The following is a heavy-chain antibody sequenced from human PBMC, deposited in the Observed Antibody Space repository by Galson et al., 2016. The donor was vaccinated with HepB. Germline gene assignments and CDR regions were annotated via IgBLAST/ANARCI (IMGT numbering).Heavy chain of an antibody. CDR2: VTGGSNFI. V-gene: IGHV3-21*01. CDR1: GFTFSSYS. D-gene: IGHD3-3*01. J-gene: IGHJ4*02. CDR3: AREGSGMTNFGVAFDF. Sequence: SLRLSCAASGFTFSSYSMHWVRRAPGKGLEWVSSVTGGSNFINYSDSVKGRFTISRDNAKNSLYLQMDSLRVEDTGVYYCAREGSGMTNFGVAFDFWGQGTRLTVSS.